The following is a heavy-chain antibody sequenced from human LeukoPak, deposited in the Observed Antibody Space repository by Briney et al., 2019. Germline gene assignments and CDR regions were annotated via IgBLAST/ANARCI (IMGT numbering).Heavy chain of an antibody. Sequence: SETLSLTCTVSGGSINTCFWSWIRQPPGKGLEWIGHIYYSGSTTYNPSLKSRVTISVDASKNQFSLKLTSVTAADTAVYYCARHKTDGTYPLDYWGQGTLVTVSS. D-gene: IGHD1-26*01. CDR2: IYYSGST. J-gene: IGHJ4*02. CDR3: ARHKTDGTYPLDY. CDR1: GGSINTCF. V-gene: IGHV4-59*08.